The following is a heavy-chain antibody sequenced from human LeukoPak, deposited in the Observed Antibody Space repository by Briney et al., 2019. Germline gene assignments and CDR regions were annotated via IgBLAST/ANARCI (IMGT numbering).Heavy chain of an antibody. CDR3: ARAARAGDKRFDY. CDR1: GGSSSGHY. D-gene: IGHD6-13*01. CDR2: VNHSGSA. Sequence: SETLSLTCAVYGGSSSGHYWSWIRQFTGKGLEWIGEVNHSGSANYNPSLKSRVTISADTSKNQFSLELSSVTAADTAVYFCARAARAGDKRFDYWGQGTLVTVSS. V-gene: IGHV4-34*01. J-gene: IGHJ4*02.